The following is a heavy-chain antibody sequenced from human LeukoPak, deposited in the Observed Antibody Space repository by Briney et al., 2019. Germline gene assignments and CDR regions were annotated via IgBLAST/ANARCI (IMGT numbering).Heavy chain of an antibody. CDR1: GGSFSGYY. CDR3: ARDYAS. V-gene: IGHV4-34*01. J-gene: IGHJ3*01. CDR2: ITHSGST. D-gene: IGHD4-17*01. Sequence: SETLSLTCAVYGGSFSGYYWSWIRQPPGKGLEWIGEITHSGSTNYNSSLKSRVTISVGTSKNQFSLKLNSVTAADTAVYYCARDYASWGQGTMVTVSS.